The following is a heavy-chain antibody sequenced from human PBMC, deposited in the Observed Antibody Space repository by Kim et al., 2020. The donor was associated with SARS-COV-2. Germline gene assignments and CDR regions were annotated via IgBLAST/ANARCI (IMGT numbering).Heavy chain of an antibody. CDR3: ARGGVRVTGYYNPFYYFDY. J-gene: IGHJ4*02. CDR1: GYTFTSYG. CDR2: ISAYNGNT. D-gene: IGHD3-9*01. V-gene: IGHV1-18*01. Sequence: ASVKVSCKASGYTFTSYGISWVRQAPGQGLEWMGWISAYNGNTNYAQKLQGRVTMTTDTSTSTAYMELRSPRSDDTAVYYCARGGVRVTGYYNPFYYFDYWGQGTLVTVSS.